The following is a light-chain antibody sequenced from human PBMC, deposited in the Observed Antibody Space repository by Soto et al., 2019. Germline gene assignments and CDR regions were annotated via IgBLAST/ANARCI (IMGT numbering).Light chain of an antibody. J-gene: IGKJ1*01. CDR2: AAS. CDR1: HTISSY. CDR3: QQVNSFPPT. V-gene: IGKV1-9*01. Sequence: DIQLTQSPSFLSASVGDRVTITCRASHTISSYLAWYQQKPGQAPELLLYAASTLQTGVPSRFSGSGSETDFTLTISGLQPEDLGTYYCQQVNSFPPTFGHGTKVDLK.